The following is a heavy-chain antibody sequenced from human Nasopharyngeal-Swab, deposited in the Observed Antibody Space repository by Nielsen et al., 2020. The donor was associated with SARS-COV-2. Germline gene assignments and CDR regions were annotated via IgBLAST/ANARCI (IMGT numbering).Heavy chain of an antibody. CDR2: TNPDGNEN. V-gene: IGHV3-7*04. J-gene: IGHJ4*02. CDR3: VRHGDYTFDS. Sequence: GESLKIFCTASGVTFSTLWLSWVRQAPGKGLEWVAVTNPDGNENYYVDSMGGRFTTSRDNAKNSLYLQMHSLRAEDTAGYYCVRHGDYTFDSWGQGSLVTVSS. CDR1: GVTFSTLW. D-gene: IGHD4-11*01.